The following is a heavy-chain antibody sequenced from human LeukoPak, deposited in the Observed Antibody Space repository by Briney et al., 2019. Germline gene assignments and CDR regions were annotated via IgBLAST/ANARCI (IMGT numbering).Heavy chain of an antibody. D-gene: IGHD3-22*01. CDR1: GGSISSYY. CDR3: AAWGYYDSSGYRGWFDP. Sequence: SETLSLTCTVSGGSISSYYWSWIRQPPGKGREWIGYIYYSGSTNYNPSLKSRVTISVDTSKNQFSLKLSSVTAADTAVYYCAAWGYYDSSGYRGWFDPWGQGTLVTVSS. V-gene: IGHV4-59*01. CDR2: IYYSGST. J-gene: IGHJ5*02.